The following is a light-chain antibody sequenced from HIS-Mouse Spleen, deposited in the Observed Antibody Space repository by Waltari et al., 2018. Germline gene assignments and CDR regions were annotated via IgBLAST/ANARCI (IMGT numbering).Light chain of an antibody. Sequence: SYELTQPPSVSVSPGQTARITCSGDALPKNYADWSKRKSGQPPVLVIYEDSKRPPGIPERFSGSSSGTMATLTISGAQVEDEADYYCYSTDSSGNHRVFGGGTKLTVL. CDR1: ALPKNY. CDR2: EDS. CDR3: YSTDSSGNHRV. J-gene: IGLJ2*01. V-gene: IGLV3-10*01.